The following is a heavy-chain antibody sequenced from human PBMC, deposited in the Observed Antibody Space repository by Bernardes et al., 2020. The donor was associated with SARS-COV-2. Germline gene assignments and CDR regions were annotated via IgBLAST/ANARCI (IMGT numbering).Heavy chain of an antibody. CDR3: ARDYRGERWIMITFGGVIGQEGDAFDI. V-gene: IGHV3-21*01. Sequence: GGSLRLSCAASGFTFSSYSMNWVRQAPGKGLEWVSSISSSSSYIYYADSVKGRFTISRDNAKNSLYLQMNSLRAEDTAVYYCARDYRGERWIMITFGGVIGQEGDAFDIWGQGTMVTVSS. CDR2: ISSSSSYI. CDR1: GFTFSSYS. D-gene: IGHD3-16*01. J-gene: IGHJ3*02.